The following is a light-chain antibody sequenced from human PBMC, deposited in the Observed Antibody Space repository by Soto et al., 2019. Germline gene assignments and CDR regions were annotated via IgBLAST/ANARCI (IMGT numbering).Light chain of an antibody. Sequence: QSVLTQPASVSGSPGQSITISCTGTSSDVGGYNYVSWYQQHPGKAPKLMIYDVSNRPSGVSNRFSGSKSGNTASLTISGLQAGDEADYYCSSYTSSSTPFYVFGTGTKVTVL. V-gene: IGLV2-14*01. CDR3: SSYTSSSTPFYV. J-gene: IGLJ1*01. CDR1: SSDVGGYNY. CDR2: DVS.